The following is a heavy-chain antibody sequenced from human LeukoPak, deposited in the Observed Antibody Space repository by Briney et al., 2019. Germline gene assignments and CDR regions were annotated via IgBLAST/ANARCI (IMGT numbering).Heavy chain of an antibody. CDR1: GFTFSSYW. V-gene: IGHV3-7*01. D-gene: IGHD2-2*02. CDR3: ERPILYTTGLDY. CDR2: IKDDGSEK. J-gene: IGHJ4*02. Sequence: GGSLRLSCAASGFTFSSYWMSWVRQAPGKGLEWVANIKDDGSEKFYVDSLRGRFIISRDNARNSLSLQMNYLTDEDTAVYYCERPILYTTGLDYWGQGTLLTVSS.